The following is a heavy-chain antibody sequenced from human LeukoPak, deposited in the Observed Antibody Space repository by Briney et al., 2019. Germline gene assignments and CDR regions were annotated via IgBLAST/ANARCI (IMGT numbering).Heavy chain of an antibody. J-gene: IGHJ4*02. CDR1: GGTFSSYA. CDR2: IIPIFGTA. CDR3: ARTDLGNVAFDY. Sequence: SVKVSCKASGGTFSSYAISWVRQAPGQGLEWMGGIIPIFGTANYAQKFQGRVTITADESTSTAYMELSSLGSEDTAVYYCARTDLGNVAFDYWGQGTLVTVSS. V-gene: IGHV1-69*13. D-gene: IGHD2-2*03.